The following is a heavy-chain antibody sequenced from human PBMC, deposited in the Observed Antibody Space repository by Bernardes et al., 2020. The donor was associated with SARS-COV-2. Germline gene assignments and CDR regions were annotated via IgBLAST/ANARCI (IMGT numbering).Heavy chain of an antibody. CDR1: GFTFSSYG. V-gene: IGHV3-33*01. CDR3: AREEDIVVVPAAINNYYGMDV. Sequence: GGSLRLSCAASGFTFSSYGMHWVRQAPGKGLEWVAVIWYDGSNKYYADSVKGRFTISRDNSKNTLYLQMNSLRAEDTAVYYCAREEDIVVVPAAINNYYGMDVWGQGTTVTVSS. D-gene: IGHD2-2*02. J-gene: IGHJ6*02. CDR2: IWYDGSNK.